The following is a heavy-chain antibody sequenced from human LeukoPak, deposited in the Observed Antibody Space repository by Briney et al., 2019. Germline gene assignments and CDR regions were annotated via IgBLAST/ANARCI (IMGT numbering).Heavy chain of an antibody. CDR3: ARDLVVVPAASVDYYYGMDV. CDR2: ISSSSSYI. Sequence: SGGSLRLSCAASGFTFSSYSMNWVRQAPGKGLEWVSSISSSSSYIYYADSVKGRFTISRDNAKNSLYLQMNNLRAEDTAVYYCARDLVVVPAASVDYYYGMDVWGQGTTVTVSS. D-gene: IGHD2-2*01. V-gene: IGHV3-21*01. CDR1: GFTFSSYS. J-gene: IGHJ6*02.